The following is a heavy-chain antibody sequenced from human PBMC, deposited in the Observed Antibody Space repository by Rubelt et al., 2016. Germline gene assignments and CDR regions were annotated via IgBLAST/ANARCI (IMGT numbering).Heavy chain of an antibody. Sequence: RLSCAASGFTFSSYAMHWVRQAPGKGLEWVAVISYDGSNKYYADSVKGRFTISRDNSKNTLYLQMNSLRAEDTAVYYCARDLVGFGEVLYYFDYWGQGTLVTVSS. D-gene: IGHD3-10*01. CDR2: ISYDGSNK. CDR3: ARDLVGFGEVLYYFDY. J-gene: IGHJ4*02. V-gene: IGHV3-30*04. CDR1: GFTFSSYA.